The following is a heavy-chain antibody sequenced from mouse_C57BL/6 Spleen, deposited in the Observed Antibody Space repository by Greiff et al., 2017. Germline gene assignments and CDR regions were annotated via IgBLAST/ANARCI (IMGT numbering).Heavy chain of an antibody. D-gene: IGHD2-4*01. CDR1: GFTFSDYY. CDR2: INYDGSST. CDR3: ARDRGYYDYGGFAY. V-gene: IGHV5-16*01. Sequence: EVMLVESEGGLVQPGSSMKLSCTASGFTFSDYYMAWVRQVPEKGLEWVANINYDGSSTYYLDSLKSRFIISRDNAKNILYLQMSSLKSEDTATYYCARDRGYYDYGGFAYWGQGALVTVSA. J-gene: IGHJ3*01.